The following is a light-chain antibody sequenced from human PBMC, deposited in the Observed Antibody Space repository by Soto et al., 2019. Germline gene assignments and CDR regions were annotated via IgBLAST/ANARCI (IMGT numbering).Light chain of an antibody. J-gene: IGKJ5*01. CDR3: QQYGSSPIA. CDR2: DAS. Sequence: EIVLTQSPATLPLSPGERATLSCRASQSVSSYLAWYQQKPGQAPRLLIYDASNRATGIPARFSGSGSGTDFTLTISRLEPEDFAVYYCQQYGSSPIAFGQGTRLEIK. CDR1: QSVSSY. V-gene: IGKV3-20*01.